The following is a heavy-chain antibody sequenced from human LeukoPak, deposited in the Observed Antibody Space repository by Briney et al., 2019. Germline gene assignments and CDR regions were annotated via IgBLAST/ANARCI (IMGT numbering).Heavy chain of an antibody. J-gene: IGHJ4*02. D-gene: IGHD3-22*01. V-gene: IGHV1-2*02. Sequence: ASVKVSCRASGYIFTGYYMHWIRQAPGQGLEWMGWINLASGRTNYAQNFQDRVTMTSDTSINTAYMELSRLGSDDTALYYCARGTYYDSSAYSGGRLFDYWGQGTLVTVSS. CDR2: INLASGRT. CDR1: GYIFTGYY. CDR3: ARGTYYDSSAYSGGRLFDY.